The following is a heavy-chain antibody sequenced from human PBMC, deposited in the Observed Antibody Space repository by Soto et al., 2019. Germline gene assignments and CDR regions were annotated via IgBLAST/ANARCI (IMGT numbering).Heavy chain of an antibody. D-gene: IGHD3-3*01. CDR3: ARWWSGSRQGFDP. CDR1: GGSSISGDYY. Sequence: PLETLSLTCTVSGGSSISGDYYWSWIRQHPGKGLEWIGYIYYSGSTYYNPSLKSRVTISVDTSKNQFSLKLSSVTAADTAVYYCARWWSGSRQGFDPWGQGTLVTVSS. V-gene: IGHV4-31*03. J-gene: IGHJ5*02. CDR2: IYYSGST.